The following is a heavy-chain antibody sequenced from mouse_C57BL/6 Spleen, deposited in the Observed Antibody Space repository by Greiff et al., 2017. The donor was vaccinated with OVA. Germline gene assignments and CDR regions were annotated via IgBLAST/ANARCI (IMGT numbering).Heavy chain of an antibody. J-gene: IGHJ1*03. CDR3: ARKAGPDWYFDV. D-gene: IGHD3-2*02. CDR2: INPNSGTT. CDR1: GYSFTDYN. V-gene: IGHV1-39*01. Sequence: EVKLVESGPELVKPGASVKISCKASGYSFTDYNMNWVKQSNGKSLEWIGVINPNSGTTVYNQNFKGKATLTVDQSSNTAYMQFTSLTSEDSAVYYCARKAGPDWYFDVWGTGTTVTVSS.